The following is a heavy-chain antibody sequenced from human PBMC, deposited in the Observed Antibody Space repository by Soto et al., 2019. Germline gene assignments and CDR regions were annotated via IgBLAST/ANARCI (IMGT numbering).Heavy chain of an antibody. J-gene: IGHJ4*02. CDR3: AVGKLRSGLDY. V-gene: IGHV3-30-3*01. CDR1: GFTFSSYA. D-gene: IGHD7-27*01. Sequence: QVQLVESGGGVVQPGRSLRLSCAASGFTFSSYAMHWVRQAPGKGLEWVAVISYDGSNKYYADSVKGRFTISRDNSKNTLYLQMNSLRAEDTAVYYCAVGKLRSGLDYWGQGTLVTVSS. CDR2: ISYDGSNK.